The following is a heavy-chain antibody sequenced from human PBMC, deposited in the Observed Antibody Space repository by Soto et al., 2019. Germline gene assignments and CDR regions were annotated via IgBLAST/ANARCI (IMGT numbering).Heavy chain of an antibody. CDR2: ISGSGSST. CDR3: AKSIAAAGTPY. D-gene: IGHD6-13*01. CDR1: GFTFSNYA. V-gene: IGHV3-23*01. Sequence: EVQLLESGGGLVQPGGYLRLSCAASGFTFSNYAMSWVRQAPGKGLEWVSAISGSGSSTYYAGSVKGRFTISRDNSNHTLYLQMNSLRVEDTAVYYCAKSIAAAGTPYCRQVTLVTVSS. J-gene: IGHJ4*02.